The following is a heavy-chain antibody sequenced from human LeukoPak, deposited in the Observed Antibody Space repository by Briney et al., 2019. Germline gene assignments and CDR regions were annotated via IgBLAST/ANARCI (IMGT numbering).Heavy chain of an antibody. CDR1: GGTFSSYA. CDR2: IIPIFGTA. D-gene: IGHD6-19*01. Sequence: SVKVSCKASGGTFSSYAISWVRQAPGQGLEWMGGIIPIFGTANYAQKFQGRVTITADESTSTAYMELSSLRSEDTAVYYCARDLGIAVAGTSFFDYWGQGTRVTVSS. J-gene: IGHJ4*02. CDR3: ARDLGIAVAGTSFFDY. V-gene: IGHV1-69*13.